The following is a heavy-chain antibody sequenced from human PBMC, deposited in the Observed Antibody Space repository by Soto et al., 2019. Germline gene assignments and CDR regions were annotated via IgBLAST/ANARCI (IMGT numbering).Heavy chain of an antibody. CDR3: ARIGVMITFGGVIVDSFDY. J-gene: IGHJ4*02. CDR1: GGSFSGYY. V-gene: IGHV4-34*01. CDR2: INHSGST. D-gene: IGHD3-16*02. Sequence: SETLSLTCAVYGGSFSGYYWSWIRQRPGKGLEWIGEINHSGSTNYNPSLKSRVTISVDTSKNQFSLKLSSVTAADTAVYYCARIGVMITFGGVIVDSFDYWGQGTLVTVSS.